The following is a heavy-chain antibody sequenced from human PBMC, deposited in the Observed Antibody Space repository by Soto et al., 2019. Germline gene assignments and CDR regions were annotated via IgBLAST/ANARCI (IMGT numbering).Heavy chain of an antibody. CDR1: GFTFSSYA. J-gene: IGHJ4*02. CDR2: ISGSGGST. CDR3: AKRGSGSHYID. D-gene: IGHD1-26*01. V-gene: IGHV3-23*01. Sequence: EVQLLESGGGLVQPGGSLRLSCAASGFTFSSYAMSWVRQAPGKGLERVSVISGSGGSTYYADSVKGRFTISRDTSKNTLYMQMNTLRAEDTAVYYCAKRGSGSHYIDWGQGTLVTVSS.